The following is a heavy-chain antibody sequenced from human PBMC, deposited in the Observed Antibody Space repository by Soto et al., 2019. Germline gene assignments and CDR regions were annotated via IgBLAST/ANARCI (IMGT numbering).Heavy chain of an antibody. CDR1: GGSISSGGYY. D-gene: IGHD3-10*01. V-gene: IGHV4-31*03. CDR3: ARMVRHYGSGSYRIYYYYMDV. Sequence: QVQLQESGPGLVKPSQTLSLTCTVSGGSISSGGYYWSWIRQHPGKGLEWIGYIYYSGSTYYNPSIKSRVTISVDTYKNQVSLKLSSVTAADTAVYYCARMVRHYGSGSYRIYYYYMDVWGKGTTVTVSS. J-gene: IGHJ6*03. CDR2: IYYSGST.